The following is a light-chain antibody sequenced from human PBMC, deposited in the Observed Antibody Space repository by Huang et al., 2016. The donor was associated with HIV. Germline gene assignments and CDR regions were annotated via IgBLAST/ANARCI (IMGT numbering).Light chain of an antibody. CDR3: QQSYSLLYT. V-gene: IGKV1-39*01. CDR2: TAS. CDR1: QNINTF. J-gene: IGKJ2*01. Sequence: DIHMTQSPSSLSASVGDRVTITCRASQNINTFLNWYQRKPGKAPNLLIYTASNLQSGVPSRFRGSGSGTDFTLTISSLQPEDFATYYCQQSYSLLYTFGQGTTLDIK.